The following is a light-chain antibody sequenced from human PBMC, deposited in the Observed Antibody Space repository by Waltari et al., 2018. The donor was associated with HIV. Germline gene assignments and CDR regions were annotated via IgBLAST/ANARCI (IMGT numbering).Light chain of an antibody. V-gene: IGLV2-14*01. CDR3: SSFTTSNSLL. J-gene: IGLJ2*01. CDR2: EVS. CDR1: SSDVGAYNY. Sequence: QSALTQPASVSGSPGQSITVSCTGTSSDVGAYNYVSWYQQTPGTAPKLVIYEVSNRPSGISYRFSGANSGNTASLTISGLQTEDEGDYYCSSFTTSNSLLFGGGTKVTVL.